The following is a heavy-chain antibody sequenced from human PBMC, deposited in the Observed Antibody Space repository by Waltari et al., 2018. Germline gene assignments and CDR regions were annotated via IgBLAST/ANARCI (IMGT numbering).Heavy chain of an antibody. J-gene: IGHJ4*02. D-gene: IGHD2-21*02. CDR2: ISWNGASI. Sequence: EVYLVESGGALVQPGRSLRLSCAASGFNFETYTMHWVRQAPGKGLEWVAGISWNGASIGYADSVRGRFTISRDNAKKALSLHMDSLRPEDTALYFCVGNVATSGDYGYSDHWGQGTLVTVSS. CDR3: VGNVATSGDYGYSDH. V-gene: IGHV3-9*01. CDR1: GFNFETYT.